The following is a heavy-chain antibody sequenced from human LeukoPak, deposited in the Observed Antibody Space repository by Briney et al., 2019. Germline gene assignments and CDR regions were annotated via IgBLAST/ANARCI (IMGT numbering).Heavy chain of an antibody. Sequence: AGGSLRLSCAASGFTFSSYAMSWVRQAPGKGLEWVSAISGSGGSTYYADSVKGRFTISRDNSKNTLYLQMNSLRAEDTAVYYCAKGWSSGYYYAVECWGQRTLVTPSS. CDR2: ISGSGGST. V-gene: IGHV3-23*01. CDR1: GFTFSSYA. CDR3: AKGWSSGYYYAVEC. J-gene: IGHJ4*02. D-gene: IGHD3-22*01.